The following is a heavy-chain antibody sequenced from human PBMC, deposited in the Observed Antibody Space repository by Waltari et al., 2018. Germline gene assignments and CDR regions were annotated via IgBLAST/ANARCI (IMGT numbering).Heavy chain of an antibody. D-gene: IGHD4-17*01. Sequence: QVHLVPSGAEVKKPGASVKVSCKASGYTFTGYYIQWVRRAPGQGLEWMGRINPNSGDTNDAQKFQGRVTLTRDTSSNTAYMELSSLKSDDTAVYYCARDLGSDYGNRDYWGQGTLVTVPS. J-gene: IGHJ4*02. CDR1: GYTFTGYY. CDR2: INPNSGDT. V-gene: IGHV1-2*06. CDR3: ARDLGSDYGNRDY.